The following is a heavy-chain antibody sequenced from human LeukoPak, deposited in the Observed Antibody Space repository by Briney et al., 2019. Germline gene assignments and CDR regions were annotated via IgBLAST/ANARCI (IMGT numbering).Heavy chain of an antibody. V-gene: IGHV4-59*01. D-gene: IGHD4-11*01. CDR3: ARWGDYTNYYYYYYMDV. Sequence: SETLSLTCTVSGGSISSYYWSWIRQPPGKGLEWIGYIYYSGSTNYNPSLKSRVTISVDTSKNQFSLKLSSVTAADMAVYYCARWGDYTNYYYYYYMDVWGKGTTVTASS. CDR1: GGSISSYY. CDR2: IYYSGST. J-gene: IGHJ6*03.